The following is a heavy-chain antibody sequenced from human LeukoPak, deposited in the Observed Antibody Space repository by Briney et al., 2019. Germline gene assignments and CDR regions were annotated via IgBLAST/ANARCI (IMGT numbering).Heavy chain of an antibody. Sequence: GGSLRLSRAASGFTFSSYSMNWVRQAPGKGLEWVSSISSSSSYIYYADSVKGRFTISRDNAKNSLYLQMNSLRAEDTAVYYCARVPPTERGYYLSDYWGQGTLVTVSS. D-gene: IGHD3-22*01. CDR1: GFTFSSYS. J-gene: IGHJ4*02. CDR2: ISSSSSYI. CDR3: ARVPPTERGYYLSDY. V-gene: IGHV3-21*01.